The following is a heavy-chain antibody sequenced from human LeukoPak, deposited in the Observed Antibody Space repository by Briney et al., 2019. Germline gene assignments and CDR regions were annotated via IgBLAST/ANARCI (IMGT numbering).Heavy chain of an antibody. D-gene: IGHD3-9*01. V-gene: IGHV3-48*03. J-gene: IGHJ3*02. CDR1: GFTFSSYE. CDR2: ISSSGSTI. Sequence: GGSLRLSCAASGFTFSSYEMNWVRQAPGKGLEWVPYISSSGSTIYYADSVKGRFTISRDNAKNSLYLQMNSLRAEDTALYHCARAQLSYDILTGYENDAFDIWGQGTMVTVSS. CDR3: ARAQLSYDILTGYENDAFDI.